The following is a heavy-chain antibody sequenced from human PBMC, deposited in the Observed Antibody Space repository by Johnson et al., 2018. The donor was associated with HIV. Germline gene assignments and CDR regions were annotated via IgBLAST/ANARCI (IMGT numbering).Heavy chain of an antibody. CDR1: GFTFSSYW. CDR2: IHNDGSST. D-gene: IGHD5-12*01. V-gene: IGHV3-74*01. J-gene: IGHJ3*02. Sequence: VQLVESGGGVVQPGGSLRLSCAASGFTFSSYWMHWVRQAPGKGLVWVSRIHNDGSSTTYADSVKGRFTISRDNAKNTLYLQKNNLRAEDTALYFCARDRGYSGYDWGAFDIWGQGTMVTVSS. CDR3: ARDRGYSGYDWGAFDI.